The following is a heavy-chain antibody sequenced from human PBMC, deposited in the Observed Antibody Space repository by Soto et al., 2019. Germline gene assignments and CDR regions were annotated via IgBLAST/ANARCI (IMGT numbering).Heavy chain of an antibody. CDR1: GFTFSSYG. V-gene: IGHV3-33*01. Sequence: QVQLVESGGGVVQPGRSLRLSCAASGFTFSSYGMHWVRQAPGKGLEWVAVIWYDGSNKYYADSVKGRFTISRDNSKNTLYLQMNSLRAEDTAVYYCARVEDDSAKGYFQHWGQGTLVTVSS. CDR2: IWYDGSNK. J-gene: IGHJ1*01. D-gene: IGHD3-22*01. CDR3: ARVEDDSAKGYFQH.